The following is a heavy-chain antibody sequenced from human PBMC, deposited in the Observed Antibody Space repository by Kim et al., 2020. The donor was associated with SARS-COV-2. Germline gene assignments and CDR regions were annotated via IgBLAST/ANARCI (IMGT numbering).Heavy chain of an antibody. CDR3: ATIGYCSGGSCYSSDAFDI. J-gene: IGHJ3*02. CDR1: GGSISSSSYY. V-gene: IGHV4-39*01. Sequence: SETLSLTCTVSGGSISSSSYYWGWIRQPPGKGLEWIGSIYYSGSTYYNPSLKSRVTISVDTSKNQFSLKLSSVTAADTAVYYCATIGYCSGGSCYSSDAFDIWGQGTMVTVSS. D-gene: IGHD2-15*01. CDR2: IYYSGST.